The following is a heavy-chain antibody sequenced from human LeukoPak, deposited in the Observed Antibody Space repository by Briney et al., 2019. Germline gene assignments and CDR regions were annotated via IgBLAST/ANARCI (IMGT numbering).Heavy chain of an antibody. D-gene: IGHD3-10*01. CDR1: GGSISSYY. V-gene: IGHV4-59*01. CDR2: IYFSGST. CDR3: ARPPPVRGHQDAFDI. J-gene: IGHJ3*02. Sequence: EPSETLSLTCTVSGGSISSYYWSWIRQPPGKGLDWIGCIYFSGSTNYNTSLKNRVTISVDTSKNQFSLKLSSLTAADKAVYYCARPPPVRGHQDAFDIWGQGTMVTVSS.